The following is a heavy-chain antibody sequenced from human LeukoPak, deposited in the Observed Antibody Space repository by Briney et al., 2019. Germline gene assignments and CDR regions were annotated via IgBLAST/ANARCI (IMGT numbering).Heavy chain of an antibody. Sequence: SETLSLTCAVYGGSFSGYYWSWIRQPPGKWLEWIGEINHSGSTNYNPSLRSRVTISVDTSRNQFSRKLSSVTAAATAVYYCAKGGLTPPLHYRGQGTLVTVSS. V-gene: IGHV4-34*01. D-gene: IGHD1-14*01. CDR1: GGSFSGYY. J-gene: IGHJ4*02. CDR3: AKGGLTPPLHY. CDR2: INHSGST.